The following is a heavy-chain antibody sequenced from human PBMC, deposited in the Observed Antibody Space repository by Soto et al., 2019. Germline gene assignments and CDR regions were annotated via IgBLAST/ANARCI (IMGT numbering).Heavy chain of an antibody. D-gene: IGHD4-17*01. V-gene: IGHV3-11*01. CDR3: ARDLIPDYGDYVNGGGLDY. J-gene: IGHJ4*02. CDR2: ISSSGSTI. Sequence: QVQLVESGGGLVKPGGSLRLSCAASGFTFSDYYMSWIRQAPGKGLEWVSYISSSGSTIYYADSVKGRFTISRDNAKNSLYLQMNSLRAEDTTVYYCARDLIPDYGDYVNGGGLDYWGQGTLVTVSS. CDR1: GFTFSDYY.